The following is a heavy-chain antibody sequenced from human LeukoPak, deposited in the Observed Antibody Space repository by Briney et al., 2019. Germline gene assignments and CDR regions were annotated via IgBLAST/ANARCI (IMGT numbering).Heavy chain of an antibody. J-gene: IGHJ6*03. V-gene: IGHV3-21*01. CDR1: GLTFSDYS. D-gene: IGHD2-2*01. CDR2: ISSRSNYI. Sequence: PGGSLRLSCIASGLTFSDYSITWVRQAPGKGLEWVSSISSRSNYIHYADSVKGRFTVSRDNAGNSLYLQMNSLRAGDTAVYYCARLLIVVELTAPFSTSYYMDVWGQGTAVTVSS. CDR3: ARLLIVVELTAPFSTSYYMDV.